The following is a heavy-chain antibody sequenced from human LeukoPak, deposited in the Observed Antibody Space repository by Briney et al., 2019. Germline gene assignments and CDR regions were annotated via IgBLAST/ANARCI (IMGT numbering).Heavy chain of an antibody. D-gene: IGHD6-25*01. CDR2: ISYDGSNK. V-gene: IGHV3-30-3*01. CDR1: GFTFSSYA. J-gene: IGHJ5*02. CDR3: YIAAGWFDP. Sequence: PGRSLRLSCAASGFTFSSYAMHWVRQAPGKGLEWVAVISYDGSNKYYADSVKGRFTISRDNAKNSLYLQMNSLRAEDTAVYYCYIAAGWFDPWGQGTLVTVSS.